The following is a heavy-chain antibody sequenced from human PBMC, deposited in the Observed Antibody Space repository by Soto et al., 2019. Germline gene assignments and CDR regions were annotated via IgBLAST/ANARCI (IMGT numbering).Heavy chain of an antibody. J-gene: IGHJ3*02. CDR3: ARDQGTSFDAFDI. Sequence: VKVSCKASGYAFTTYGFSWVRQAPGQGLEWMGWISAYNGNTNYAQKLQGRVTMTTDTSTSTAYMELRSLRSDDTAVYYCARDQGTSFDAFDIWGQGTMVTVSS. V-gene: IGHV1-18*01. D-gene: IGHD2-2*01. CDR2: ISAYNGNT. CDR1: GYAFTTYG.